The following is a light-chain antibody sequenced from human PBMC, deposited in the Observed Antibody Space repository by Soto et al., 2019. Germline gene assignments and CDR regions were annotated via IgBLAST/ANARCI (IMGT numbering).Light chain of an antibody. CDR1: SSNIGAGYD. J-gene: IGLJ2*01. V-gene: IGLV1-40*01. Sequence: QSVLTQPPSVSGAPGQRVTISCTGSSSNIGAGYDVHWYQQLPGTAPKLLIYGNSNRPSGVPDRFSGSKSGTSASLAITGLQAEDEADYYCQSYGSNLSASVFGGGTKVTVL. CDR2: GNS. CDR3: QSYGSNLSASV.